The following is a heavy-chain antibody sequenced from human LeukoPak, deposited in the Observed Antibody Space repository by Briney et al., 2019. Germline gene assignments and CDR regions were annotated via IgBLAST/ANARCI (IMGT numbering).Heavy chain of an antibody. V-gene: IGHV3-33*01. J-gene: IGHJ4*02. CDR3: ARAEGIAAAGNFDY. CDR1: GFTFSNYG. CDR2: IWYDGSNK. Sequence: GGSLRLSCAASGFTFSNYGMHWVRQAPGKGLEWVAVIWYDGSNKYYADSVKGRFTISRDNSKSTLYLQMNSLRAEDTAVYYCARAEGIAAAGNFDYWGQGTLVTVSS. D-gene: IGHD6-13*01.